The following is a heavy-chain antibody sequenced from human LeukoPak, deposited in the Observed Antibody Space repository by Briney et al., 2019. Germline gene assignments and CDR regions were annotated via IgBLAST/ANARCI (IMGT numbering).Heavy chain of an antibody. D-gene: IGHD5-18*01. V-gene: IGHV3-30*18. J-gene: IGHJ4*02. Sequence: GGTLRLSCAASGFTFSSYGRHWVRQAPGKGLEWVAVISYDGSNKYYADSVRGRFTISRDTSKKTPYLQMNSLRADETAVYYFAKPPVPGSYGYLFYYRDQGTLVTVSS. CDR2: ISYDGSNK. CDR3: AKPPVPGSYGYLFYY. CDR1: GFTFSSYG.